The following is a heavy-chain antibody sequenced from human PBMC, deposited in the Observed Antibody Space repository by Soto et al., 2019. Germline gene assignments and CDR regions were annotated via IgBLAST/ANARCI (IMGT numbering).Heavy chain of an antibody. CDR1: GGSFSGYY. CDR2: INHSGST. J-gene: IGHJ6*03. Sequence: SETLSLTCAVYGGSFSGYYWSWIRQPPGKGLEWIGEINHSGSTNYNPSLKSRVTISVDTSKNQFSLKLSSVTAADTAVYYCARWARYYDYIWGSFGNNMDVWGKGTTVTVSS. D-gene: IGHD3-16*01. CDR3: ARWARYYDYIWGSFGNNMDV. V-gene: IGHV4-34*01.